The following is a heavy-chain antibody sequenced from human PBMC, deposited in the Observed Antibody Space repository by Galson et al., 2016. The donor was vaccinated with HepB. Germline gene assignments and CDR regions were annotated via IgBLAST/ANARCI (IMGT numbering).Heavy chain of an antibody. CDR2: IGRSDNTV. J-gene: IGHJ4*02. V-gene: IGHV3-11*01. D-gene: IGHD6-19*01. CDR3: ARDLVAVAGIPFDS. CDR1: GFSLSDYY. Sequence: SLRLSCAASGFSLSDYYLSWIRQAPGKGLEWVSTIGRSDNTVYYADSVKGRFTISGDNAKNSFYLQMNSLRAEDTAVYYCARDLVAVAGIPFDSWGQGTLVSVSS.